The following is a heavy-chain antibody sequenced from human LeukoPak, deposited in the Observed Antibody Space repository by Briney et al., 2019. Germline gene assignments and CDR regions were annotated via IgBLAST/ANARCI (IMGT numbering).Heavy chain of an antibody. J-gene: IGHJ3*02. Sequence: GGSLRLSCAASGFTFSSYSMNWVRQAPGKGLEWVSYISSSTNTIYYADSVKGRFTISRDNAKNSLFLQMNSLRDEDTAVYYCARGGYGANDDAFDTWGQGTMVTVSS. CDR2: ISSSTNTI. D-gene: IGHD4-23*01. V-gene: IGHV3-48*02. CDR3: ARGGYGANDDAFDT. CDR1: GFTFSSYS.